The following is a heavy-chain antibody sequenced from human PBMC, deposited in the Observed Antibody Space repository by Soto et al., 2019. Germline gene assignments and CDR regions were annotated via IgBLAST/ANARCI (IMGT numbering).Heavy chain of an antibody. V-gene: IGHV1-2*02. D-gene: IGHD6-25*01. CDR2: INPNSGGT. CDR3: ARDRSRRNWYFDL. J-gene: IGHJ2*01. Sequence: ASVKVSCKASGYTFTGYYMHWLRQAPGQGLEWMGWINPNSGGTNYAQKFQGRVTMTRDTSISTAYMELSRLRSDDTAVYYCARDRSRRNWYFDLWGRGTLVTVSS. CDR1: GYTFTGYY.